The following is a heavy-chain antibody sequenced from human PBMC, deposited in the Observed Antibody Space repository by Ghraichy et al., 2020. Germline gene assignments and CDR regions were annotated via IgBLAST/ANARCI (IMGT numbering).Heavy chain of an antibody. Sequence: SETLSLTCSVSGGSTSSYYWSWIRQPPGKGLEWIGYIFYSGNTNINPSLKSRVSISIDTSKNQFSLKLSSVTAADTAVYYCARVGEGAFDYWGQGTLVTVSS. CDR3: ARVGEGAFDY. D-gene: IGHD1-26*01. J-gene: IGHJ4*02. CDR2: IFYSGNT. CDR1: GGSTSSYY. V-gene: IGHV4-59*01.